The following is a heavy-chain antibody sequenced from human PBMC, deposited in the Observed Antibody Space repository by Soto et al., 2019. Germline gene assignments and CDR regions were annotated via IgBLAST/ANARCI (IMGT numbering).Heavy chain of an antibody. J-gene: IGHJ4*02. CDR2: IIPVLDIA. Sequence: SVKVSCKASGGTFDSYSLSWVRQAPGQGLEWLGRIIPVLDIANSAPKFQGRLTIAADVSTVTAYMELSGLTSDDTALYYCNLGAYWGQGTLVTVSS. CDR1: GGTFDSYS. V-gene: IGHV1-69*02. D-gene: IGHD3-16*01. CDR3: NLGAY.